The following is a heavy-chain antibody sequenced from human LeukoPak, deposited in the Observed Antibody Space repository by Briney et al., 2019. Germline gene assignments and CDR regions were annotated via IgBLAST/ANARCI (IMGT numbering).Heavy chain of an antibody. CDR3: AKDSSSGWFNYYYGMDV. V-gene: IGHV3-23*01. CDR2: ISNNGGYT. D-gene: IGHD6-19*01. Sequence: SRGSLRLSCAASGFTFSSSAMSWVRQAPGKGPEWVSAISNNGGYTYYADSVQGRFTISRDNSKSTLCLQMNSLKAEDTAVYYCAKDSSSGWFNYYYGMDVWGQGTTVTVSS. J-gene: IGHJ6*02. CDR1: GFTFSSSA.